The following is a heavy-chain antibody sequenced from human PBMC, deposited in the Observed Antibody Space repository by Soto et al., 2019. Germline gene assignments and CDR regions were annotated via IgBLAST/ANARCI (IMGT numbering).Heavy chain of an antibody. D-gene: IGHD2-21*02. CDR1: GYSFTSYW. V-gene: IGHV5-51*01. J-gene: IGHJ4*01. CDR3: ARPKCQLAYCGGDCYSFDY. Sequence: GESLKISCKGSGYSFTSYWIGWVRQMPGKGLEWMGIIYPGDSDTRYSPSFQGQVTISADKSISTAYLQWSSLKASDTAMYYCARPKCQLAYCGGDCYSFDYWGQGTLVTVSS. CDR2: IYPGDSDT.